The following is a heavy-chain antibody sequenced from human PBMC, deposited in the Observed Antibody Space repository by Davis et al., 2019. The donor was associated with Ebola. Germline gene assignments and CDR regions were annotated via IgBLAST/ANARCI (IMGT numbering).Heavy chain of an antibody. CDR3: ARGRTVTDTRGPSWFDP. CDR1: AGTFISYA. CDR2: IIPILGIA. D-gene: IGHD6-19*01. Sequence: SVQVSCKASAGTFISYAISWVRQPAAQGLGWMGGIIPILGIANYAQKFQGRVTITADDSTSTAYMELSSLRSEDTAVYYCARGRTVTDTRGPSWFDPWGQGTLVTVSS. V-gene: IGHV1-69*10. J-gene: IGHJ5*02.